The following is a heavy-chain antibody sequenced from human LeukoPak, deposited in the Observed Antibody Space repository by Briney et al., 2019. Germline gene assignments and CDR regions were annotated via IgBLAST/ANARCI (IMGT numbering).Heavy chain of an antibody. CDR3: ASSNRSWYSY. Sequence: PGGSLRLSCAASGFTFSTYSMSWVRQAPGKGLEWLAYISSGSSTIFYSDSVKGRFTTSRDNAKNSLYLQMNSLRAEDTAVYYCASSNRSWYSYWGQGSLVTVSS. CDR1: GFTFSTYS. J-gene: IGHJ4*02. D-gene: IGHD6-13*01. CDR2: ISSGSSTI. V-gene: IGHV3-48*04.